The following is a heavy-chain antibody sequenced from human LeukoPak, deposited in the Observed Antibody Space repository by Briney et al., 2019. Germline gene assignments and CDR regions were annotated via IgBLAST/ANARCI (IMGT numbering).Heavy chain of an antibody. J-gene: IGHJ4*02. D-gene: IGHD3-22*01. CDR2: ISGSSSDI. CDR3: ARRGYYDSSGYDY. Sequence: GGTLRLSCAASGFTFSNYATNWVRQAPGEGLEWVSSISGSSSDIYYADSVKGRFTISRDNAKNSLYLQINRLRAEDTAIYYCARRGYYDSSGYDYWGQGTLVTVSS. V-gene: IGHV3-21*01. CDR1: GFTFSNYA.